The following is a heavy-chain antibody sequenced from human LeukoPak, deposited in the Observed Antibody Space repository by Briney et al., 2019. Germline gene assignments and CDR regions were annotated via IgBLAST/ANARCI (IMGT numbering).Heavy chain of an antibody. J-gene: IGHJ4*02. Sequence: GRSLRLSCAASGFTLSSYAMHWVRQAPGKGLEWVAVISYDGSNKYYADSVKGRFTISRDNSKNTLYLQMNSLRAEDTAVYYCARGGWLQFRDDYFDYWGQGTLVTVSS. CDR1: GFTLSSYA. CDR3: ARGGWLQFRDDYFDY. CDR2: ISYDGSNK. V-gene: IGHV3-30*04. D-gene: IGHD5-24*01.